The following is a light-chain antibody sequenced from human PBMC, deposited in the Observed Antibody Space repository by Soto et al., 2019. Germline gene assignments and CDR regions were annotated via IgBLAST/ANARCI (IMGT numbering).Light chain of an antibody. CDR2: GNS. Sequence: QSVLTQPPSVSGAPGQRVTISCTGSSSNIGAGYDVHWYQQLPGTAPKLLIYGNSNRPSGVPHRFSGSKSGTSASLAITGLQAEDEADYYCQSYDSGLSGVVFGGGTKLTVL. CDR1: SSNIGAGYD. V-gene: IGLV1-40*01. CDR3: QSYDSGLSGVV. J-gene: IGLJ2*01.